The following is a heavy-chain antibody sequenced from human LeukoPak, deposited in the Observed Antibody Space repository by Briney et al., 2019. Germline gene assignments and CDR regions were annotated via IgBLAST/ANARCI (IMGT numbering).Heavy chain of an antibody. J-gene: IGHJ3*02. Sequence: ASVKFSCKASGYTFTNYYMHWVRQAPGQGLEWMGIINSSGGSTTYAQKFQGRVTMTRGTSTSTVYMEMSSLRSEDTAVYYCARSGEFSTSSDIWGQGTMVTVSS. CDR2: INSSGGST. CDR1: GYTFTNYY. CDR3: ARSGEFSTSSDI. D-gene: IGHD6-6*01. V-gene: IGHV1-46*01.